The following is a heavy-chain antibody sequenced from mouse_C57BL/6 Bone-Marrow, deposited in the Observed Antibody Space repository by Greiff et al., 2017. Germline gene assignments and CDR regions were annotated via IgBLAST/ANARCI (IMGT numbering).Heavy chain of an antibody. CDR2: INPNNGGT. D-gene: IGHD1-1*01. Sequence: EVQLQQSGPELVQPGPSVTIPCKASGYTFTDYNMDWVKQSHGKSLEWIGDINPNNGGTNYNQKVKGKATLTGDKTSRTAYMELRSLTSEDTAVNYCARDYGSCYDWYFDVWGTGTTGTVSS. V-gene: IGHV1-18*01. CDR3: ARDYGSCYDWYFDV. J-gene: IGHJ1*03. CDR1: GYTFTDYN.